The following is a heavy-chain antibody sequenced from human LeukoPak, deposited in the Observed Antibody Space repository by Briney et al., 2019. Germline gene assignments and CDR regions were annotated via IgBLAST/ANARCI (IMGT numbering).Heavy chain of an antibody. CDR2: ISGSGGST. V-gene: IGHV3-23*01. CDR1: GFTFSTYA. D-gene: IGHD3-22*01. Sequence: PGGSLRPSCAASGFTFSTYAMSWVRQAPGKGLEWVSAISGSGGSTNYADSVKGRVTVSRDNSKSTLYLQMNSLRAEDTAVYYCAKSSYYDSSGYYREYYFDYWGQGTLVTVSS. J-gene: IGHJ4*02. CDR3: AKSSYYDSSGYYREYYFDY.